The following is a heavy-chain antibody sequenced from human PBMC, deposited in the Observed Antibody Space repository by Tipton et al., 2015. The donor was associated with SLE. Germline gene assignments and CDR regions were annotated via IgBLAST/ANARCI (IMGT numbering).Heavy chain of an antibody. J-gene: IGHJ6*02. V-gene: IGHV3-23*01. CDR3: AKEPDIVVGHFQYYGMDV. CDR1: GFTFTSYA. D-gene: IGHD2-15*01. Sequence: GSLRLSCAASGFTFTSYAMNWVRQAPGRGLEWVSAIGGSGGNTYYADSAKGRFTISRDNSKNTLYLQMNSLRAEDMAVYYCAKEPDIVVGHFQYYGMDVWGQGTAVTVSS. CDR2: IGGSGGNT.